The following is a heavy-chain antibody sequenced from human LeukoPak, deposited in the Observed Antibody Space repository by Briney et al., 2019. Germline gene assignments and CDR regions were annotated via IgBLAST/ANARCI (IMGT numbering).Heavy chain of an antibody. Sequence: GGSLRLSCAASGFTFSSYGMNWVRQAPGEGLEWVSYISPSATTIYYADSVKGRFTISRDNAKNSLYLQMNSLRAEDTAVYYCAREYSSSSGRSFDYWGQGTLVTVSS. V-gene: IGHV3-48*01. CDR3: AREYSSSSGRSFDY. CDR2: ISPSATTI. CDR1: GFTFSSYG. J-gene: IGHJ4*02. D-gene: IGHD6-6*01.